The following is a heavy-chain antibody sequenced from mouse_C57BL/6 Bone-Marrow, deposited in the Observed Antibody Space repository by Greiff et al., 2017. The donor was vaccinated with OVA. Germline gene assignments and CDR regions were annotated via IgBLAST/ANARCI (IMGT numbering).Heavy chain of an antibody. Sequence: VKLMESGPGILQSSQTLSLTCSFSGFSLSTSGMGVSWIRQPSGKGLEWLAHIYWDDDKRYNPSLKSRLTISKDTSRNQVFLKITSVDTADTATYYCARHYDYDGAWFAYWGQGTLVTVSA. CDR1: GFSLSTSGMG. CDR3: ARHYDYDGAWFAY. D-gene: IGHD2-4*01. V-gene: IGHV8-12*01. CDR2: IYWDDDK. J-gene: IGHJ3*01.